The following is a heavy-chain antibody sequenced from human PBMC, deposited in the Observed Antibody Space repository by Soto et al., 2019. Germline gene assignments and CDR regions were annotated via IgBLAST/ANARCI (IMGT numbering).Heavy chain of an antibody. V-gene: IGHV5-51*03. CDR1: GSIFTSYW. CDR2: IYPGDSDT. D-gene: IGHD2-15*01. J-gene: IGHJ6*02. Sequence: PGESLNISFTGSGSIFTSYWIGWVRQMPLKVLEWMGIIYPGDSDTRYSPSLQGQVTISADKSISTAYLQLSSLKASDTAIYYCARLVYSGYYYYGMDVWGQGTTVTVSS. CDR3: ARLVYSGYYYYGMDV.